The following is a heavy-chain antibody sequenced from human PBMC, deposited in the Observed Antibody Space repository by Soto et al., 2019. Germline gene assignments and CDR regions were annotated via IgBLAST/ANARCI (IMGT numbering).Heavy chain of an antibody. CDR2: ISSTAGRTS. J-gene: IGHJ6*02. D-gene: IGHD3-10*01. Sequence: GGSLRLSCATSGFTFNTYPMTWFRQAPGKGLEWVSSISSTAGRTSSYADSVKGRFAISRDFSDNTVYLQMNNLRVDDTAVYFCAKGVLSFHYGMEVWGQGTTVTVSS. V-gene: IGHV3-23*01. CDR1: GFTFNTYP. CDR3: AKGVLSFHYGMEV.